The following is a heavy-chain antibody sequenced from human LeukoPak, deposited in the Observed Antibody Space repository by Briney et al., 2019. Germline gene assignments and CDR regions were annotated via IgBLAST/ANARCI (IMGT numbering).Heavy chain of an antibody. CDR1: GYTLTELS. CDR3: ATLSGSYPNWFDP. V-gene: IGHV1-24*01. CDR2: FDPEDGET. D-gene: IGHD3-10*01. J-gene: IGHJ5*02. Sequence: EASVKVSCKVSGYTLTELSMHWVRQAPGKGLEWMGGFDPEDGETIYAQKFQGRVTMTEDTSTDTAYMELSSLRSEDTAVYYCATLSGSYPNWFDPWGQGTLVTVSS.